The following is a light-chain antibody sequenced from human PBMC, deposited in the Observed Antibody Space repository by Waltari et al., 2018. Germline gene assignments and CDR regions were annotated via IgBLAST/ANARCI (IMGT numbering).Light chain of an antibody. J-gene: IGKJ2*01. V-gene: IGKV3-20*01. Sequence: VLTQSPVTLSLSPGERATLSCRTSQSVSSNYIAWYQQKPGQAPRLLIYGASTRATGIPDRFSGRGSGTVFTLTISGLEPEDFAVYYCQQYGGSPMYAFGQGTKLGIK. CDR3: QQYGGSPMYA. CDR1: QSVSSNY. CDR2: GAS.